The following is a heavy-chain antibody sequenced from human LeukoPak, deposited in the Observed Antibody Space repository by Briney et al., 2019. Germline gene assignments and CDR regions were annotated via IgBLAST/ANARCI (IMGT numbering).Heavy chain of an antibody. CDR1: GFTFSSYA. D-gene: IGHD2-2*01. V-gene: IGHV3-30*04. CDR2: ISYDGSNK. J-gene: IGHJ4*02. Sequence: PGGSLRLSCAASGFTFSSYAMHWVRQAPGKGLEWVAVISYDGSNKYYADSVKGRFTISRDNSKNTLYLQMNSLRAEDTAVYYCARYGGVPAAMTAGRGYFDYWGQGTLVTVSS. CDR3: ARYGGVPAAMTAGRGYFDY.